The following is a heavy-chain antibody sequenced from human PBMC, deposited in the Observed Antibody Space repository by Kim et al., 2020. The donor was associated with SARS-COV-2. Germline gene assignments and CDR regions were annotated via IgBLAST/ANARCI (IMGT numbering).Heavy chain of an antibody. D-gene: IGHD3-9*01. J-gene: IGHJ6*02. CDR1: GYSFTSYW. CDR3: AASSPRLTGYLNYYYYGMDV. V-gene: IGHV5-51*01. Sequence: GESLKISCKGSGYSFTSYWIGWVRQMPGKGLEWMGIIYPGDSDTRYSPSFQGQVTISADKSISTAYLQWSSLKASDTAMYYCAASSPRLTGYLNYYYYGMDVWGQGTTVTVSS. CDR2: IYPGDSDT.